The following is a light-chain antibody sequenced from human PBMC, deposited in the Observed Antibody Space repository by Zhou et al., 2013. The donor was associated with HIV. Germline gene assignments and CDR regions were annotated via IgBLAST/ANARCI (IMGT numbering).Light chain of an antibody. CDR3: QQSNSYPVT. Sequence: DIQMTQSPSTLSASVGDRITITCRASQSISSWLAWYQQKPGRAPKLLIYKASSLERGVPSRFSGSGSGTEFTLTISSLQPDDFATYYCQQSNSYPVTFGQGTRVEIK. CDR2: KAS. J-gene: IGKJ1*01. CDR1: QSISSW. V-gene: IGKV1-5*03.